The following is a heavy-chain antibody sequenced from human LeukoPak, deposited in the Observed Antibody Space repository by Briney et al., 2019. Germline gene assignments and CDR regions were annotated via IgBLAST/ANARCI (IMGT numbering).Heavy chain of an antibody. CDR2: IWYDGSKE. D-gene: IGHD5-12*01. J-gene: IGHJ3*02. V-gene: IGHV3-33*06. CDR1: GFTFSGYG. CDR3: AKDGRGGYVLDAFDI. Sequence: PGRSLRLSCAASGFTFSGYGMHWVRQAPGKGLEWVAVIWYDGSKEYFADSVKGRFTISRDNSKNTLYLQMNSLRAEDTAVYYCAKDGRGGYVLDAFDIWGQGTMVTVSS.